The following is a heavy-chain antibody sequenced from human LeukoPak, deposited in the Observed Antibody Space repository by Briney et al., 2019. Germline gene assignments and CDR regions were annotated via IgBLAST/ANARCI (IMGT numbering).Heavy chain of an antibody. D-gene: IGHD4-17*01. J-gene: IGHJ4*02. CDR1: GFTFSSYA. Sequence: PGGSLRLSCAASGFTFSSYAMNWVRQAPGKGLEWVSAISGAGGSTYFADFVKGRFTISRDNSKSTLYLQMNSLRAEDTAVYYCASRATVTTFFDYWGQGTLVTVSS. CDR3: ASRATVTTFFDY. V-gene: IGHV3-23*01. CDR2: ISGAGGST.